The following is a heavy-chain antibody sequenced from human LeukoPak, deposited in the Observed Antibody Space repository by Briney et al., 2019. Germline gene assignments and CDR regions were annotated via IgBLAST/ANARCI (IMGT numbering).Heavy chain of an antibody. D-gene: IGHD1-26*01. CDR2: VDPEDGET. CDR3: ATRARWEPPYFDY. CDR1: GYTFTDYY. J-gene: IGHJ4*02. V-gene: IGHV1-69-2*01. Sequence: GASVKVSCKASGYTFTDYYMHWVQQAPGKGLEWMGRVDPEDGETIYAEKFQGRITITADTSTDTAYMELSSLRSEDTAVYYCATRARWEPPYFDYWGQGTLVTVSS.